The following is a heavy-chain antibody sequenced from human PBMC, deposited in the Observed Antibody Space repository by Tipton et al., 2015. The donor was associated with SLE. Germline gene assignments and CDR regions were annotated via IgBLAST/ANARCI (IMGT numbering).Heavy chain of an antibody. J-gene: IGHJ4*02. Sequence: VQLVQSGAEVKKPGASVKVSCKASGYTFTSYGISWERQAPGQGLEWMGWISVYNGNTNYAQKLQGRVTMTTDTSTSTAYMELRSLRSDDTSVYYCALRWLDTWTTVYWGQVPLVTFSS. CDR2: ISVYNGNT. CDR1: GYTFTSYG. CDR3: ALRWLDTWTTVY. D-gene: IGHD5-12*01. V-gene: IGHV1-18*01.